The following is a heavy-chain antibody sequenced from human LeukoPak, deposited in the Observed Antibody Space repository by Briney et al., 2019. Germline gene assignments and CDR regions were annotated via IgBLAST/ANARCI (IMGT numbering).Heavy chain of an antibody. CDR1: GFTFSSYA. CDR3: AIRGYSYGYKY. V-gene: IGHV3-23*01. Sequence: GGSLRLSCAASGFTFSSYAMSWVRQAPGKGLEWVSAISGRGGSTYYADSVKGRFTISRDNSKNTLYLQMNSLRAEDTAVYYCAIRGYSYGYKYWGQGTLVTVSS. D-gene: IGHD5-18*01. CDR2: ISGRGGST. J-gene: IGHJ4*02.